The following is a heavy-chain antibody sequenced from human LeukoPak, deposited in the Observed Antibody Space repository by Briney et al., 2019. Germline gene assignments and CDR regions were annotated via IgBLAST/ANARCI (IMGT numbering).Heavy chain of an antibody. J-gene: IGHJ4*02. CDR1: GGSFSGYY. CDR3: ARAAASPRGYFDY. V-gene: IGHV4-34*01. CDR2: INHSGST. D-gene: IGHD6-13*01. Sequence: PSETLSLTCAVYGGSFSGYYWSWIRQPPGKGLEWIGEINHSGSTNYNPSLKSRVTISVDTSKNQFSLMLSSVTAADTAVYYCARAAASPRGYFDYWGQGTLVTVSS.